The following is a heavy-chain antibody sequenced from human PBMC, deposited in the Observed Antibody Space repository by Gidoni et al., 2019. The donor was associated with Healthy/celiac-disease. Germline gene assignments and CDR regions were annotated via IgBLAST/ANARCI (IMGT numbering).Heavy chain of an antibody. CDR1: GYTFTGYY. J-gene: IGHJ4*02. Sequence: QVQLVQSGAEVKKPGASVKVSCKASGYTFTGYYMHWVRQAPGQGLEWMGRINPNSGGTNYAQKFQGRVTMTRDTSISTAYMELSRLRSDDTAVYYCARSLGYCSSTSCYIFDYWGQGTLVTVSS. D-gene: IGHD2-2*02. CDR2: INPNSGGT. V-gene: IGHV1-2*06. CDR3: ARSLGYCSSTSCYIFDY.